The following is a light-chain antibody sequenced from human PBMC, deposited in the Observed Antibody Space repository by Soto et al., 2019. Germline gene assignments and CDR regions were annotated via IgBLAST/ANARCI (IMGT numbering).Light chain of an antibody. CDR2: TNI. CDR1: NSNIGRNT. CDR3: AAWDDSLNGVV. J-gene: IGLJ2*01. Sequence: QSVLTQPPSASGTPGQSVTISCSGSNSNIGRNTVNWYQQLPGRAPKLLIYTNIQRPSGVPDRFSGSKSGTSASVAISGLQSGDEADYYCAAWDDSLNGVVFGGGTKLT. V-gene: IGLV1-44*01.